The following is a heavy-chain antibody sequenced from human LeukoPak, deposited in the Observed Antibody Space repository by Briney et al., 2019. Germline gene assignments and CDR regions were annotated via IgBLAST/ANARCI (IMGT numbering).Heavy chain of an antibody. CDR1: GFTFSNAW. Sequence: GGSLRLSCAASGFTFSNAWMSWVRQAPGKGLEWVGRIKSKTDGGTTDYAAPVKGRFTISRDDSKNTLYLQMNSLKTEDTAVYYCTTDHGLNTAMSSGYWGQGTLDTVSS. CDR3: TTDHGLNTAMSSGY. CDR2: IKSKTDGGTT. J-gene: IGHJ4*02. V-gene: IGHV3-15*01. D-gene: IGHD5-18*01.